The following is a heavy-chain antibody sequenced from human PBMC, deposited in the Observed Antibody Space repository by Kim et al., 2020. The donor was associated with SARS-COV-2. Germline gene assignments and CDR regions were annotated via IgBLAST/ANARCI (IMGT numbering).Heavy chain of an antibody. D-gene: IGHD4-17*01. CDR1: GYTFTSYW. Sequence: GESLKISCKASGYTFTSYWIGWVRQMPGKGLEWMGSIYPGDSDTRYSPSFQGQVTISADKSIRTAYMQWSSLKASDTAMYYCARPIDYGSYNFYFDNWGQGALVTVSS. V-gene: IGHV5-51*01. CDR3: ARPIDYGSYNFYFDN. J-gene: IGHJ4*02. CDR2: IYPGDSDT.